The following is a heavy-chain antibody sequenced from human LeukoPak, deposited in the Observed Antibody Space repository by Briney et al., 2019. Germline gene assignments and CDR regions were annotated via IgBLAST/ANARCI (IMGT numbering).Heavy chain of an antibody. D-gene: IGHD4-23*01. Sequence: GGSLRLSCAASGFTFSRYWMSWVRKAPGKGLEWVAVISYDGSNKYYADSVKGRFTISRDNSKNTLYLQMNSLRAEDTAVYYCAKVLYGGNSFGLDYWGQGTLVTVSS. V-gene: IGHV3-30*18. CDR3: AKVLYGGNSFGLDY. CDR1: GFTFSRYW. CDR2: ISYDGSNK. J-gene: IGHJ4*02.